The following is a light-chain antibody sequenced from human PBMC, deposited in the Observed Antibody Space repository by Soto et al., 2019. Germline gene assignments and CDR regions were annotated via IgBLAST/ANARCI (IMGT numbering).Light chain of an antibody. CDR3: SSYTSSSTYYV. J-gene: IGLJ1*01. CDR2: EVS. Sequence: QSALTQPASVSGSPGQSITISCTGTSSDVGGYNYVSWYQQHPGKAPKLMIYEVSNRPSGVSSRFSGSKSGNTASLTISGLQAEDEADYYCSSYTSSSTYYVFGTGTKVTV. CDR1: SSDVGGYNY. V-gene: IGLV2-14*01.